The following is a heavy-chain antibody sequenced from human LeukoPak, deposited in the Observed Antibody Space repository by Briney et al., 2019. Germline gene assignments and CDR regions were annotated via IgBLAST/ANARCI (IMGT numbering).Heavy chain of an antibody. CDR3: SRDQMNY. D-gene: IGHD5-24*01. J-gene: IGHJ4*02. Sequence: WESLRLSCTASGVSASTHYMRWVRQAPGKGLEWVSLIFSNGDAHYAASLKGRFTISRDTSKNTVSLQMNSLRVEDTARYYCSRDQMNYWGQGTLVTVSS. V-gene: IGHV3-53*01. CDR2: IFSNGDA. CDR1: GVSASTHY.